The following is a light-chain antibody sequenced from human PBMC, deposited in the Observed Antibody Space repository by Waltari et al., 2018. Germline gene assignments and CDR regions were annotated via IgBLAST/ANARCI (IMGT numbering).Light chain of an antibody. CDR3: QQTYSSPT. CDR2: AAS. Sequence: DIQMTQSPSSLSASVGDRVTITCRAGQSLGNYLHWYPHKPGEAPKLLIYAASTLQSGVPSRFSGSGSGTDFTLTLSSLQPEDFATYYCQQTYSSPTFGQGTKLEIK. V-gene: IGKV1-39*01. J-gene: IGKJ2*01. CDR1: QSLGNY.